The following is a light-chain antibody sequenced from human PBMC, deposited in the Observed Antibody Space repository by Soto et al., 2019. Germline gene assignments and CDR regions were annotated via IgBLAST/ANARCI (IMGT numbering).Light chain of an antibody. CDR1: SSDVGGYNS. CDR2: EVY. Sequence: QSALTQPASVSGSPGQSITISCTGTSSDVGGYNSVSWYQQYPGKAPELLIYEVYSRPSGVSNRFSCSKSGNTASLTISWLQAEDEAYYYCSSSTNSNTLVFGGGTKLTVL. V-gene: IGLV2-14*01. CDR3: SSSTNSNTLV. J-gene: IGLJ2*01.